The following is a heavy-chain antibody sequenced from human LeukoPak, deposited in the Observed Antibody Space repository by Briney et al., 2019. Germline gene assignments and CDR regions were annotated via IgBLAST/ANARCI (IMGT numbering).Heavy chain of an antibody. CDR3: ATKRGY. CDR2: ISGSGGST. Sequence: PSETLSLTCAVYGGSFSGYYWSWVRQAPGKGLEWVSAISGSGGSTYYADSVKGRFTISRDNSKDTLYLQMNSLRAEDTAVYYCATKRGYWGQGTLVTVSS. V-gene: IGHV3-23*01. CDR1: GGSFSGYY. J-gene: IGHJ4*02.